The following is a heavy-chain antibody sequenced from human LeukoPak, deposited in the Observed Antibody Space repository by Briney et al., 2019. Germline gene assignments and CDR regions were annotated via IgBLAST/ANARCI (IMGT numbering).Heavy chain of an antibody. J-gene: IGHJ4*02. CDR2: ISSSSTYI. CDR1: GFTFSPYR. Sequence: GGSLRLSCAVSGFTFSPYRMNWVRQAPGKGLEWVSSISSSSTYIFYADSMKGRFTISRDNTKNSLYLQMNSLRAEDTAIYYCARDYTTTLTTATNFDYWGQGTLVTVSS. CDR3: ARDYTTTLTTATNFDY. D-gene: IGHD4-17*01. V-gene: IGHV3-21*01.